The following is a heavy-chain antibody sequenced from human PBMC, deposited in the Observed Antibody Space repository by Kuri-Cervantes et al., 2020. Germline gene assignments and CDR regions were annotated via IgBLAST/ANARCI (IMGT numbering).Heavy chain of an antibody. CDR1: DYTFSSYG. J-gene: IGHJ5*02. CDR3: ARGRRIAARPGFSYNWFDP. Sequence: ASVKVSCKASDYTFSSYGVSWVRQAPGQGLEWMGWISAYNGITNYAQEFQGRVTMTTDTSTSTAYMELRSLSSDDTAVYYCARGRRIAARPGFSYNWFDPWGQGTLVTVSS. D-gene: IGHD6-6*01. V-gene: IGHV1-18*04. CDR2: ISAYNGIT.